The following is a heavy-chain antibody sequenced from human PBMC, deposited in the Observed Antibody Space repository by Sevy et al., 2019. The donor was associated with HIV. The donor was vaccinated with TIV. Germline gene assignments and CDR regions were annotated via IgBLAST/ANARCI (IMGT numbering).Heavy chain of an antibody. D-gene: IGHD6-6*01. CDR2: VSSSIITI. CDR3: ARVRAARVGQQYGMDV. J-gene: IGHJ6*02. V-gene: IGHV3-48*02. CDR1: GFTFSSYA. Sequence: GGSLRLSCAASGFTFSSYAMNWVRQAPGKGLEWVSYVSSSIITIYYADSVKGRLTISRENAKKSLYLQMNSLRDEDTAVYYWARVRAARVGQQYGMDVWGQGTTVTVSS.